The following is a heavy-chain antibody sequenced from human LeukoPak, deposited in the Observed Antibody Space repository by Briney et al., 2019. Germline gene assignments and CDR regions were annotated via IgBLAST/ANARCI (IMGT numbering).Heavy chain of an antibody. CDR3: ARGVVTPFDFDY. D-gene: IGHD3-3*01. Sequence: SESLSLTCTVSGGSISSDYWSWIRQHPWKGQEWIGYIYYSGSTYYNPSLKSRVTISVDTSKNQFSLKLSSVTAADTAVYHCARGVVTPFDFDYWGQGTLVTVSS. CDR1: GGSISSDY. V-gene: IGHV4-59*06. CDR2: IYYSGST. J-gene: IGHJ4*02.